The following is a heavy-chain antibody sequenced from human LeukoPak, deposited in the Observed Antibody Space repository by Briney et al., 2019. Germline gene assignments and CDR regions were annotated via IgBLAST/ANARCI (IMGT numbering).Heavy chain of an antibody. V-gene: IGHV4-38-2*02. CDR1: GYSISSGYY. CDR3: ARVYRFYSLRSGGWTGDAFDI. CDR2: IYHSGST. Sequence: PSETLSLTCTVSGYSISSGYYWGWIRQPPGKGLEWIGSIYHSGSTYYNPSLKSRVTISVDTSKNQFSLKLSSVTAADTAVYYCARVYRFYSLRSGGWTGDAFDIWGQGTMVTVSS. J-gene: IGHJ3*02. D-gene: IGHD2-15*01.